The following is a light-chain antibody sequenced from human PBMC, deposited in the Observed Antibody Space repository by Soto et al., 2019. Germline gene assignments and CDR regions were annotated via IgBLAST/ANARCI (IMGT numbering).Light chain of an antibody. CDR2: DAS. V-gene: IGKV1-33*01. CDR3: QQYDNLP. J-gene: IGKJ4*01. Sequence: DIQMTQSPSSLSAAVGDRVTITCQASQDISNYLNWYQQKPAKAPKLLIYDASNLETGVPSSFSGSGSVTDFTFTISSLQSDDIATYYCQQYDNLPFGGGTKVEIK. CDR1: QDISNY.